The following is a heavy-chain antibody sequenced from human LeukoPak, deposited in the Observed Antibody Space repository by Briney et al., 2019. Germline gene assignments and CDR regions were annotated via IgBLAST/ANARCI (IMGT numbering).Heavy chain of an antibody. CDR2: ISSSSSYI. J-gene: IGHJ4*02. CDR3: ARDHVLRFLEWPPDFDY. D-gene: IGHD3-3*01. CDR1: GFTFSSYS. V-gene: IGHV3-21*04. Sequence: PGGSLRLSCAASGFTFSSYSMNWVRQAPGKGLEWVSSISSSSSYIYYADSVKGRFTISRDNAKNSLYLQMNSLRAEDTAVYYCARDHVLRFLEWPPDFDYWGQGTLVTVSS.